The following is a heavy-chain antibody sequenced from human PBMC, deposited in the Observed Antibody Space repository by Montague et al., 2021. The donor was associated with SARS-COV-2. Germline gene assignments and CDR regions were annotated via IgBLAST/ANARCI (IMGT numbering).Heavy chain of an antibody. CDR1: GDSVSSNTAT. Sequence: CAISGDSVSSNTATWNWIRQSPSRGLEWLGRTYYRSKWYHDYAIXLKSRITINPDTSKNQFSLQLSSVAPEDTAFFYCARTTTRMLYPENAFDIWGQGTMVTVSS. CDR2: TYYRSKWYH. CDR3: ARTTTRMLYPENAFDI. D-gene: IGHD2-15*01. V-gene: IGHV6-1*01. J-gene: IGHJ3*02.